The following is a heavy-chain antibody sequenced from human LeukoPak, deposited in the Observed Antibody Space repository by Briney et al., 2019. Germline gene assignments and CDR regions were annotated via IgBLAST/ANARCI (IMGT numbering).Heavy chain of an antibody. J-gene: IGHJ4*02. V-gene: IGHV3-9*01. Sequence: GRSLRLSCAASVFTFDDYAMHWVRQAPGKGLEWVSGISWNSGSIGYADSVKGRFTISRDNAKNSLYLQMNSLRAEDTVVYYCAREQPVTQLVWVFYYWGQGTLVTVSS. D-gene: IGHD6-13*01. CDR2: ISWNSGSI. CDR3: AREQPVTQLVWVFYY. CDR1: VFTFDDYA.